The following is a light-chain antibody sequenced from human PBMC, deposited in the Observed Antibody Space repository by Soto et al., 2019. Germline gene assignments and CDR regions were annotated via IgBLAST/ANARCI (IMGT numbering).Light chain of an antibody. V-gene: IGLV3-21*02. J-gene: IGLJ3*02. Sequence: SYELTQPPSVSVAPGQTARITCGGNNIGSKSVHWYQQKPGQAPLLVVYDDSDPPSGIPERFSGSNSGNTATLTISRVEAGDEAEYYCQVWDSSSDPLFGGGTKVTVL. CDR1: NIGSKS. CDR3: QVWDSSSDPL. CDR2: DDS.